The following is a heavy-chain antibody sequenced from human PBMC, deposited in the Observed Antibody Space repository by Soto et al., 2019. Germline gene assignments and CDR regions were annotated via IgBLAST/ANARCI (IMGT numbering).Heavy chain of an antibody. CDR2: MYYTGST. CDR3: ARAFDDSSGYYGGLGY. J-gene: IGHJ4*02. V-gene: IGHV4-30-4*01. D-gene: IGHD3-22*01. Sequence: KASETLSLTCTVSGGSIGSGDYYWSWIRQPPGKGLEWIGYMYYTGSTYYNPSLKSRVTISVDASKNQFSLKLSSVTAADTAVYYCARAFDDSSGYYGGLGYWGQGTLVTVSS. CDR1: GGSIGSGDYY.